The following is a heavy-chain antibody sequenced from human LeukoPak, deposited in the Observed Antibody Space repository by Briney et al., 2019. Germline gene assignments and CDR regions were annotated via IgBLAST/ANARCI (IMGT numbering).Heavy chain of an antibody. V-gene: IGHV1-69*05. D-gene: IGHD6-13*01. CDR3: ARDLGSEAAADNVGVAFDI. Sequence: SVKVSCKASGGTFSSYAISWVRQAPGQGLEWMGGIIPIFGTANYTQKFQGRVTITTDESTSTAYMELSSLRSEDTAVYYCARDLGSEAAADNVGVAFDIWGQGTMVTVTS. CDR2: IIPIFGTA. J-gene: IGHJ3*02. CDR1: GGTFSSYA.